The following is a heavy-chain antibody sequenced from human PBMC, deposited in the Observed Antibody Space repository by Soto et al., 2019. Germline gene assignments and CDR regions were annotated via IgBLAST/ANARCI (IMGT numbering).Heavy chain of an antibody. CDR3: ATTYWSSGSCRLYGMDV. D-gene: IGHD2-15*01. Sequence: QVQLVQSGAEVQKPGSSVKVSCKASRGTFSSYATTWVRQAPGQGLEWMGGIIPISGTANYAQKFQGRVTITSDDFTTTAYMELSSLIAEDTAVYYCATTYWSSGSCRLYGMDVWGQGTTVTVSS. V-gene: IGHV1-69*01. CDR2: IIPISGTA. CDR1: RGTFSSYA. J-gene: IGHJ6*02.